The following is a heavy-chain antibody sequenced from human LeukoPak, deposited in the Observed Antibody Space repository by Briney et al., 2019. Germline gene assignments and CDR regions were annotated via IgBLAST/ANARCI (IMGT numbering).Heavy chain of an antibody. CDR1: GFTFSSYS. Sequence: GGSLRLSCAASGFTFSSYSMYWVRQAPGKGLEWVSSISSSSSYIYYADSVKGRFTISRDNAKNSLYLQMNSLRAEDTAVYYCARDHPFRYCSSTSCYAWDYWGQGTLVTVSS. CDR3: ARDHPFRYCSSTSCYAWDY. CDR2: ISSSSSYI. J-gene: IGHJ4*02. V-gene: IGHV3-21*01. D-gene: IGHD2-2*01.